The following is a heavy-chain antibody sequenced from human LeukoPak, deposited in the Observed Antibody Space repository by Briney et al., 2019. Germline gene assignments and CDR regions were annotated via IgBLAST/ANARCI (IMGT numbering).Heavy chain of an antibody. CDR1: GFTFSRFW. D-gene: IGHD5-12*01. CDR2: IKQDGSEK. Sequence: GGSLRLSCAASGFTFSRFWMSCVRQAPGKGLEWVANIKQDGSEKYYVDSVKGRFTISRDNAKNSLYLQMNSLRAEDTAVFYCARDGTYTDYDPDFDIWGQGTLVTVSS. V-gene: IGHV3-7*04. CDR3: ARDGTYTDYDPDFDI. J-gene: IGHJ4*02.